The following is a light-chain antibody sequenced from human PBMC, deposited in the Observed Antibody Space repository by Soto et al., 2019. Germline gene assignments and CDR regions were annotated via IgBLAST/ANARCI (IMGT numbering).Light chain of an antibody. Sequence: DIVMTQSPDSLAVSLGERATVNSKSSQSLLYSSNNKNYLAWYQQKPGQPPKLLIYWASTRESGVPDRFSGSGSGTDFTLTISSLQAEDVAVYYCHQYYSTPSTFGQGTKVEIK. CDR2: WAS. CDR1: QSLLYSSNNKNY. CDR3: HQYYSTPST. V-gene: IGKV4-1*01. J-gene: IGKJ2*01.